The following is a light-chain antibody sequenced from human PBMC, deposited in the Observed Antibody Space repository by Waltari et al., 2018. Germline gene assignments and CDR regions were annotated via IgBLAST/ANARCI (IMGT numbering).Light chain of an antibody. Sequence: DIQMTQSPSTLSESVGARVTITCRASQSMNKWMAWYQQKPGKAPKLLIYKASSLESGVPSRYSGSGSGTEFTLTISSLQPDDFATDYCQQYNSYSYTFGQGTKLEIK. CDR2: KAS. J-gene: IGKJ2*01. V-gene: IGKV1-5*03. CDR3: QQYNSYSYT. CDR1: QSMNKW.